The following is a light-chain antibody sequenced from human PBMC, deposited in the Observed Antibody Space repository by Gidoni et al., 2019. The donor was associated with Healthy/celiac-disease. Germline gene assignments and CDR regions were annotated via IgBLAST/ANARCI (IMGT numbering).Light chain of an antibody. CDR2: GAS. J-gene: IGKJ2*01. CDR3: QQYGSSPGWYT. CDR1: QSVSSSY. Sequence: EIVLTQSPGTLSLSPGERATLSCRASQSVSSSYLAWYQQKPGQAPRLLIYGASSRATGIPDRFSGSGSGTDFTLTISRLEPEDFAVYYCQQYGSSPGWYTFXQXTKLEIK. V-gene: IGKV3-20*01.